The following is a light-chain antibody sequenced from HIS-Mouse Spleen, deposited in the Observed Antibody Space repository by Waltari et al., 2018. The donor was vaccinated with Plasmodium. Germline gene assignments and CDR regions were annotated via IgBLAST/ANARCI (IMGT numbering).Light chain of an antibody. V-gene: IGLV2-8*01. CDR2: EVG. J-gene: IGLJ2*01. Sequence: QSALTQPPSASGSPGPSVTISCTGTSSDVGGYNYVSWYQQHPGKAPTLMLYEVGKRPSGVPDRFSGSKSGNTASLTVSGLQAEDEADYYCSSYAGSNNLVFGGGTKLTVL. CDR1: SSDVGGYNY. CDR3: SSYAGSNNLV.